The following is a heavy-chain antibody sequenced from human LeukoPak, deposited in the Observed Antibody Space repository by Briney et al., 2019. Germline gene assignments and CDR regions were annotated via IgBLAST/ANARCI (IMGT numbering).Heavy chain of an antibody. CDR3: ARGYDSSGYFDY. Sequence: PSETRTLTCAVYGGSFSGYYWSWIRQPPGKGLEWIGEINHSGSTNYNPSLKSRVTISVDTSKNQYSLKLSSVTAADTAVYYCARGYDSSGYFDYWGQGTLVTVSS. CDR1: GGSFSGYY. D-gene: IGHD3-22*01. V-gene: IGHV4-34*01. CDR2: INHSGST. J-gene: IGHJ4*02.